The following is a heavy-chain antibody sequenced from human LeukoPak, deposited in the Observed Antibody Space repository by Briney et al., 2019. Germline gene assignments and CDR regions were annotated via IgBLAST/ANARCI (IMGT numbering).Heavy chain of an antibody. CDR3: ARGRSSSWYDSCFDY. CDR2: INSDGSST. Sequence: GGSLRLSCVVSGFTFSNYAMSWVRQAPGKGLVWVSRINSDGSSTSYADSVKGRFTISRDNAKNTLYLQMNSLRAEDTAVYYCARGRSSSWYDSCFDYWGQGTLVTVSS. D-gene: IGHD6-13*01. J-gene: IGHJ4*02. V-gene: IGHV3-74*01. CDR1: GFTFSNYA.